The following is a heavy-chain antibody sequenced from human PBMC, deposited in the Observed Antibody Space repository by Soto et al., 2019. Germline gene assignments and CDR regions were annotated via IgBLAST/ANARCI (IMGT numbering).Heavy chain of an antibody. Sequence: ASVKVSCKASGYSFSSFGISWVRQAPGQGIEWVGWVSVPSGDTSSAQNFQGRVTVTTDTYTSTAYMEVGSLRSDDTAVYYCARTCRSGGSCYLEYWGEGTLVTVSS. CDR1: GYSFSSFG. J-gene: IGHJ4*02. CDR2: VSVPSGDT. V-gene: IGHV1-18*01. D-gene: IGHD2-15*01. CDR3: ARTCRSGGSCYLEY.